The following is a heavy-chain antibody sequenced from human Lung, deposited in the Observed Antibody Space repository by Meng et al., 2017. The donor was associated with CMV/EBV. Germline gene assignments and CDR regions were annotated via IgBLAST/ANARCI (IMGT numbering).Heavy chain of an antibody. CDR3: ARGINGGCGD. J-gene: IGHJ4*02. CDR1: GDIVSSNSAA. Sequence: QVSLQQSGPGLVKPSPTLSPTFAISGDIVSSNSAAWHWIRQSPSRGLEWLGRTYYRSKWYHEYAVSVKSRITISPDTPKNQFSLQLNSMAPEDTAVYYCARGINGGCGDWGQGTLVTVSS. V-gene: IGHV6-1*01. D-gene: IGHD4-23*01. CDR2: TYYRSKWYH.